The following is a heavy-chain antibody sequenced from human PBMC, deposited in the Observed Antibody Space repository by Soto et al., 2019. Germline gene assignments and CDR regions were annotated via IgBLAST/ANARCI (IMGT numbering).Heavy chain of an antibody. CDR1: GYSFTSYW. CDR3: AKDRPVFDGYFDQ. D-gene: IGHD3-3*01. J-gene: IGHJ4*02. Sequence: RGESLKISCKGSGYSFTSYWIGRVRQMPGKGLEWMGIIYPGDSDTRYSPSFQGQVTISADKSISTAYLQMNSLRGEDTALYYCAKDRPVFDGYFDQWGRGTLVTVSS. CDR2: IYPGDSDT. V-gene: IGHV5-51*01.